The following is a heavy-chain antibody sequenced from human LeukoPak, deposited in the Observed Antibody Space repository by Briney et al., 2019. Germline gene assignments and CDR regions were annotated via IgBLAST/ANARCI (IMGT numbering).Heavy chain of an antibody. Sequence: ASVKVSCKASGYTFTSYGISWVRQAPGQGLEWMGWISAYNGNTNYAQKLQGRVTMTTDTSPSTAYMELRSLRSDDTAVYYCARDSGYSSRWTPHFDYWGKGTLVTVSS. J-gene: IGHJ4*02. CDR3: ARDSGYSSRWTPHFDY. V-gene: IGHV1-18*01. CDR2: ISAYNGNT. D-gene: IGHD6-13*01. CDR1: GYTFTSYG.